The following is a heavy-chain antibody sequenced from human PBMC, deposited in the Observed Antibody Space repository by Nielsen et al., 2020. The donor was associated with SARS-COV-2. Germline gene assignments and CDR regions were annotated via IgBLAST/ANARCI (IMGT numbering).Heavy chain of an antibody. CDR3: ARIYDSSGYSYYYYGMDV. J-gene: IGHJ6*02. CDR1: GGTFSSYA. Sequence: SVKVSCKASGGTFSSYAISWVRQAPGQGLEWMGGIIPIFGTANYAQKFQGRVTITADKSTSTAYMGLSSLRSEDTAVYYCARIYDSSGYSYYYYGMDVWGQGTTVTVSS. CDR2: IIPIFGTA. D-gene: IGHD3-22*01. V-gene: IGHV1-69*06.